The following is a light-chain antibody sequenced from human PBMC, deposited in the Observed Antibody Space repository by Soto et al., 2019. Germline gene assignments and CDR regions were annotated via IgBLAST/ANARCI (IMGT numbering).Light chain of an antibody. Sequence: QSALTQPASVSGSPGQSITISCTGTSSDVGTYNSVSWYQQHPGKDPKLMIYDVTNRPSGVSNRFSGSKSGNTASLTISGLQAEDEADYYCSSYGSKNTVVFGGGTKVTVL. V-gene: IGLV2-14*03. CDR3: SSYGSKNTVV. CDR2: DVT. CDR1: SSDVGTYNS. J-gene: IGLJ2*01.